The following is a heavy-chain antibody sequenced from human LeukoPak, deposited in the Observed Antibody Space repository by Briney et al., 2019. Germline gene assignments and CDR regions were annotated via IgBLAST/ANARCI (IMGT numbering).Heavy chain of an antibody. V-gene: IGHV3-11*04. Sequence: GGSLRLSRAASGFIFSDYYMSWIRQTPGKGLEWVSYISSRGTTIYYADSVKGRFTISRDNAKNSLYLQMNSLRAEDTAVYYCARDGYHYYGSGTYFGYYYMDVWGKGTTVTISS. D-gene: IGHD3-10*01. CDR1: GFIFSDYY. CDR2: ISSRGTTI. J-gene: IGHJ6*03. CDR3: ARDGYHYYGSGTYFGYYYMDV.